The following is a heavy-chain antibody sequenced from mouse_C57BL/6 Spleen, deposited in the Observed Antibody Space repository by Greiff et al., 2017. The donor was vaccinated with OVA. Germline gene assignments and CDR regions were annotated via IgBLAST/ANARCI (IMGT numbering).Heavy chain of an antibody. V-gene: IGHV1-59*01. Sequence: QVQLKQPGAELVRPGTSVKLSCKASGYTFTSYWMHWVKQRPGQGLEWIGVIDPSDSYTNYNQKFKGKATLTVDTSSSTAYMQLSSLTSEDSAVYYCARGGPHRYFDYWGQGTTLTVSS. CDR3: ARGGPHRYFDY. CDR2: IDPSDSYT. CDR1: GYTFTSYW. J-gene: IGHJ2*01.